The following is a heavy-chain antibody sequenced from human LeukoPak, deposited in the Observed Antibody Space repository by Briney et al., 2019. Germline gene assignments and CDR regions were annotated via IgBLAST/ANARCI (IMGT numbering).Heavy chain of an antibody. CDR3: TRHVVGDMDPPFDC. Sequence: GGSLRLSCAVSGFTFSSYWMSWVRQAPGKGLECVANINEDGSEKYYVDSVKGRFSISRDNAKNSLYLQMNSLRAEDTAVYYCTRHVVGDMDPPFDCWGQGTLVTVSS. CDR2: INEDGSEK. D-gene: IGHD1-26*01. V-gene: IGHV3-7*01. CDR1: GFTFSSYW. J-gene: IGHJ4*02.